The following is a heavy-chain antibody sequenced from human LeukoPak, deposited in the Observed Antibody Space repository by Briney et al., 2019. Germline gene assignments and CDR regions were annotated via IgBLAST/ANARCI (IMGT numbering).Heavy chain of an antibody. D-gene: IGHD2-8*01. CDR1: GYTFTSYA. V-gene: IGHV1-3*01. Sequence: ASVKVSCKASGYTFTSYAMHWVRQAPGQRLEWMGWINAGNGNTKYSQKFQGRVTITRDTSASTAYMELSSLRSEDTAVYYCARGSNGVCLQCDNWFDPWGQGTLVTVSS. CDR3: ARGSNGVCLQCDNWFDP. J-gene: IGHJ5*02. CDR2: INAGNGNT.